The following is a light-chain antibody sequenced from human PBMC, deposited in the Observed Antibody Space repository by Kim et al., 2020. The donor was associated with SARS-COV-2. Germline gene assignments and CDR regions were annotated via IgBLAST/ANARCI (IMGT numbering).Light chain of an antibody. CDR2: GND. Sequence: GQRVTIACSGSTSNIGNYPVSWYQQVPGTAPKLLIYGNDGRPSRVPDRFSGSKSGTSASLAISGLQSDDEADYYCAAWDDTLYGRVFGGGTQLTVL. V-gene: IGLV1-44*01. CDR3: AAWDDTLYGRV. J-gene: IGLJ3*02. CDR1: TSNIGNYP.